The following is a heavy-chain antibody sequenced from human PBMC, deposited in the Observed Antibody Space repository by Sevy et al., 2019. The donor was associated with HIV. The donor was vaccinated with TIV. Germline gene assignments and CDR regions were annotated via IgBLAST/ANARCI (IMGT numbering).Heavy chain of an antibody. CDR1: GFTFSSHD. CDR3: ARDLRSNFFDAFDI. CDR2: ISGAGGSK. Sequence: GGSLRLSCAVSGFTFSSHDMTWVRQAPGKGLEWVSGISGAGGSKWYADSVKGRFAISRDNSKNTLYLQMNTLRTEDTEMDYCARDLRSNFFDAFDIWGLGTMVTVSS. J-gene: IGHJ3*02. V-gene: IGHV3-23*01. D-gene: IGHD3-3*01.